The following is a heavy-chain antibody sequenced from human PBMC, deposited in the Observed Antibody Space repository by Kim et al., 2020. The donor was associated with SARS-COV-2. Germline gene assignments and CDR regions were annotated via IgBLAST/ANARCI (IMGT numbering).Heavy chain of an antibody. J-gene: IGHJ4*02. Sequence: SSSSYIYYADSVKGRLTISRDNAKNSLYLQMNSLRAEDTAVYYCARAWDYWGQGTLVTVSS. CDR2: SSSSYI. CDR3: ARAWDY. V-gene: IGHV3-21*01.